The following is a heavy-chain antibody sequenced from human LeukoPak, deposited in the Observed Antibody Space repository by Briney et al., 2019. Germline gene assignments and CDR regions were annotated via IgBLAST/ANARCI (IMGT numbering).Heavy chain of an antibody. CDR3: AKAGVRLGELSLYQNWFDP. Sequence: GSLSLSCAASGFTFSSYAMSWVRQAPGKGLEWVSAISGSGGSTYYADSVKGRFTISRDNSKNTLYLQMNSLRAEDTAVYYCAKAGVRLGELSLYQNWFDPWGQGTLVTVSS. V-gene: IGHV3-23*01. J-gene: IGHJ5*02. D-gene: IGHD3-16*02. CDR1: GFTFSSYA. CDR2: ISGSGGST.